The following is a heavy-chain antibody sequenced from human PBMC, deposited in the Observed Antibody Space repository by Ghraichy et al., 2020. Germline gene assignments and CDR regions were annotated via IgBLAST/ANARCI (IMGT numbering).Heavy chain of an antibody. CDR2: IYWDNDK. CDR3: ARSAVAGARPFGY. D-gene: IGHD2-8*02. J-gene: IGHJ4*02. CDR1: GFSLTTTGVG. Sequence: SGPTLVKPTQTLTLTCTFSGFSLTTTGVGVGWIRQPPGKALEWLALIYWDNDKRYNPSLEGRLTLTRDTSNKVVLTMTNLDPLDAAKYYCARSAVAGARPFGYWGQGTLVAVSS. V-gene: IGHV2-5*02.